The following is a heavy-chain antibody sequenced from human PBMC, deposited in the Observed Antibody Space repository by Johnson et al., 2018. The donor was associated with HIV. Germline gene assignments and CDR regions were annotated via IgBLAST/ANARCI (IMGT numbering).Heavy chain of an antibody. CDR3: ASGDDDGF. CDR1: GFTFSSHG. CDR2: IWYDGSTK. D-gene: IGHD5-12*01. V-gene: IGHV3-30*19. Sequence: HVQLVESGGGVVQPGRSLRLSCAASGFTFSSHGMHWVRQAPGKGLEWVAVIWYDGSTKYYADSVKGRFTISRDNSKNTLYLQMNSLRAEDTAAYFCASGDDDGFWGQGTKVTVSS. J-gene: IGHJ3*01.